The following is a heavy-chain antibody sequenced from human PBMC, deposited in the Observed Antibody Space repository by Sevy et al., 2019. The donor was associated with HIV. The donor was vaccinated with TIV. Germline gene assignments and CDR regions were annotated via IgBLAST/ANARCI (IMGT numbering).Heavy chain of an antibody. V-gene: IGHV3-7*01. Sequence: GGSLRLSCPASGFTLSNYWMSWVRQAPGKGLEWVAIINLDGTEKYYVDSMKGRFTISRDNAKKSLYLQMSTLRAEDTAIYYCLGGRWVYYFDSWGQGTLVTVSS. CDR1: GFTLSNYW. J-gene: IGHJ4*02. CDR3: LGGRWVYYFDS. D-gene: IGHD1-1*01. CDR2: INLDGTEK.